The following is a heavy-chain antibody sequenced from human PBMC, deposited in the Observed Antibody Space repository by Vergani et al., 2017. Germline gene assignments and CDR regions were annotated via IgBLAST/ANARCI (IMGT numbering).Heavy chain of an antibody. J-gene: IGHJ6*02. CDR3: VSEQRRSHLIY. Sequence: QITLKESGPTLVNPTQTLALTCTFSGSSLDTYDMGVDWIRQPPGKAPEWLGLTYWNDVTRYNPSLKNRVTISQDTSKNLVVLTMTDTDPMDTATYYCVSEQRRSHLIYWGQGTTVTVSS. V-gene: IGHV2-5*01. CDR2: TYWNDVT. D-gene: IGHD1/OR15-1a*01. CDR1: GSSLDTYDMG.